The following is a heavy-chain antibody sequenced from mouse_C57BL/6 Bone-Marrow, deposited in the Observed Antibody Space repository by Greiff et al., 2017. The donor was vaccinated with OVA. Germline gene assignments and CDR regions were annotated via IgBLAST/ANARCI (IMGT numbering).Heavy chain of an antibody. J-gene: IGHJ3*01. CDR3: ASYSAWFAY. D-gene: IGHD1-1*01. CDR1: GYTFTSYW. Sequence: QVQLQQPGAELVMPGASVKLSCKASGYTFTSYWMHWVKQRPGQGLEWIGEIDPSASYTNYNQKFKGKSTLTVDKSSSTAYMQLSSLTSEDSAVYYCASYSAWFAYWGQGTLVTVSA. V-gene: IGHV1-69*01. CDR2: IDPSASYT.